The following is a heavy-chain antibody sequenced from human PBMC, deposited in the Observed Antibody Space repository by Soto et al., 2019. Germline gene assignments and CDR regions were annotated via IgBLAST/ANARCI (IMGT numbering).Heavy chain of an antibody. V-gene: IGHV1-18*04. D-gene: IGHD6-6*01. Sequence: QGQLVQSGAEVKKPGASVKVSCKASGYTFTSYGISWVRQAPGQGLEWMGWISAYNGNTNYAQKLQGRVTMTTDTSTSTAYMELRSLRSDDTAVYYCARDHGSIAARWSAYYFDYWGQGTLVTVSS. CDR1: GYTFTSYG. J-gene: IGHJ4*02. CDR2: ISAYNGNT. CDR3: ARDHGSIAARWSAYYFDY.